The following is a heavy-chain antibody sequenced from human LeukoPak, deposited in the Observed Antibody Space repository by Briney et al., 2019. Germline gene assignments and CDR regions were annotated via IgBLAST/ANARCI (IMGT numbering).Heavy chain of an antibody. V-gene: IGHV4-39*07. Sequence: TSETLSLTCTVSGGSISSSSYYWGWIRQPPGKGLEWIGSSYYSGSTYYNPSLKSRVTISVDTSKNQFSLKLSSVAAADTAAYYCASIGPSFLWHYWGQGTLVTVSS. CDR2: SYYSGST. CDR1: GGSISSSSYY. D-gene: IGHD3-10*01. CDR3: ASIGPSFLWHY. J-gene: IGHJ4*02.